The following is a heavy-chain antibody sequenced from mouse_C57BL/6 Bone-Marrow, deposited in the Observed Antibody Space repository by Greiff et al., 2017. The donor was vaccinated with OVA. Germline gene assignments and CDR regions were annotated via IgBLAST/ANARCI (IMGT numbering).Heavy chain of an antibody. CDR2: IYPSDSET. J-gene: IGHJ1*03. V-gene: IGHV1-61*01. D-gene: IGHD2-2*01. CDR3: ARWMVTTGYFDV. CDR1: GYTFTSYW. Sequence: QVQLQQPGAELVRPGSSVKLSCKASGYTFTSYWMDWVKQRPGQGLEWIGNIYPSDSETHYNQKFKDKATLTVDKSSSTAYMQLSSLTSEDSAVYYCARWMVTTGYFDVWGTGTTVTVSS.